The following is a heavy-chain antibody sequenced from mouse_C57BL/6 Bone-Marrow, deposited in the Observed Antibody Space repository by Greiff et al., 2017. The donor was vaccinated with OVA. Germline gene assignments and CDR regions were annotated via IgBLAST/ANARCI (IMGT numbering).Heavy chain of an antibody. CDR3: ARWYGNSFAY. CDR2: IYPGDGAT. Sequence: QVQLKQSGAELVKPGASVKISCKASGYAFSSYWMNWVKQRHGKGLEWIGQIYPGDGATNYNGKFKGKATLTADKSSSTAYMQLSSLTSEDSAVYFCARWYGNSFAYWGQGTLVTVSA. J-gene: IGHJ3*01. D-gene: IGHD2-10*02. CDR1: GYAFSSYW. V-gene: IGHV1-80*01.